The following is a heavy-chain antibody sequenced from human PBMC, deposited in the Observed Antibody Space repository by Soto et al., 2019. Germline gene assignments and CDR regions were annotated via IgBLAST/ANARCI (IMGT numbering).Heavy chain of an antibody. CDR1: GFSLSTSGVG. CDR2: IFWDDDK. CDR3: AHSLIGYYYDSSVSNWFGP. J-gene: IGHJ5*02. V-gene: IGHV2-5*02. Sequence: QITLKESGPTLVKPTQTLTLTCNFSGFSLSTSGVGVGWIRQPPGKALEWLALIFWDDDKGYSPSLKSRLTITKETSKKQVVLTMTNMDPLDTSTYCWAHSLIGYYYDSSVSNWFGPWGQGTLVTVSS. D-gene: IGHD3-22*01.